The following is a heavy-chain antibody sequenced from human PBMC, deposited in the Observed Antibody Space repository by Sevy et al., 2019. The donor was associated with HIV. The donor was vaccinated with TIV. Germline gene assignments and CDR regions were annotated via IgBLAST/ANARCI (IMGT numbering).Heavy chain of an antibody. V-gene: IGHV4-59*01. CDR2: LFYSGST. CDR3: ARGIAAPRGMDV. D-gene: IGHD6-13*01. CDR1: GDPISNYY. Sequence: SETLSLTCTVSGDPISNYYWSWIRQPPGKGLEGIGYLFYSGSTNYNPSLKSRVTISVDTTKNQVSLKVRSVTAADTAVYYCARGIAAPRGMDVWGQGTTVTVSS. J-gene: IGHJ6*02.